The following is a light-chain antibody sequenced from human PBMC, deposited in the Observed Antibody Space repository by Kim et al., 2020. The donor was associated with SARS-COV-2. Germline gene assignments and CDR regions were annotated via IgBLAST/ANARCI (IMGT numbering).Light chain of an antibody. CDR2: EVS. V-gene: IGLV2-14*01. Sequence: GHSLTISCTGISSDVGGYNYVSWYHQHPGIAPKLMIYEVSKRPSGVSNLFSGSKSGNTVSLSISGLQAEDEADYVCSSSTSISTWVFGGGTKVTVL. J-gene: IGLJ3*02. CDR1: SSDVGGYNY. CDR3: SSSTSISTWV.